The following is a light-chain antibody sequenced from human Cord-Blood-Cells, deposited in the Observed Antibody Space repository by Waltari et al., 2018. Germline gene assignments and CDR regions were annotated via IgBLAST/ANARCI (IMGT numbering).Light chain of an antibody. CDR1: QSVTSSY. V-gene: IGKV3-20*01. CDR3: QQYGSSPRT. CDR2: GAS. J-gene: IGKJ1*01. Sequence: EIVLTQPPGTLSSSPGQTASISCRASQSVTSSYLAWYQQKPGQAPRLLIYGASSRATGIPARFSGSGSGTDFTLTISRLEPEDFAVYYCQQYGSSPRTFGQGTKVEIK.